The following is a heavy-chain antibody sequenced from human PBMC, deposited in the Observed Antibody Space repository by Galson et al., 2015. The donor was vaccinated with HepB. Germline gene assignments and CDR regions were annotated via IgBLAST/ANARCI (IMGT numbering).Heavy chain of an antibody. Sequence: SVKVSCKASGYTFTSYDINWVRQATGQGLEWMGWMNPNSGNTGYAQKFQGRVTMTRNTSISTAYMELSSLRSEDTAVYYCARVLRKGRNAFDIWGQGTMVTVSS. CDR1: GYTFTSYD. V-gene: IGHV1-8*01. CDR3: ARVLRKGRNAFDI. CDR2: MNPNSGNT. D-gene: IGHD4-17*01. J-gene: IGHJ3*02.